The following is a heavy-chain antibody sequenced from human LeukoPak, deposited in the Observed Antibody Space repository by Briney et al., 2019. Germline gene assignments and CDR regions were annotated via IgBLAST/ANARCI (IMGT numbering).Heavy chain of an antibody. Sequence: GASVKVSCKASGYTFTDYHIYWMRQAPGQRLEWMGWNNPNSGGTNYAQNFQGRVTMTRDTSTNTAYMELSRLRSDDTAVYFCARVRAIAATGTGARYFQDWGQGTLVTVSS. CDR1: GYTFTDYH. CDR3: ARVRAIAATGTGARYFQD. D-gene: IGHD1-1*01. V-gene: IGHV1-2*02. J-gene: IGHJ1*01. CDR2: NNPNSGGT.